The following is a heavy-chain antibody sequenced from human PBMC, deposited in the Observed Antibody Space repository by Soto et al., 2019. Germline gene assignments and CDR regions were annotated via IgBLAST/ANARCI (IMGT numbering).Heavy chain of an antibody. Sequence: EVQALESGGGLVQPGGSLRLSCAASGFIFSNYVMMWVRQAPGKGLEWVSAMTAGGDVTRYADSVRGRLTMSRDNSRSTLYLQMNSLRAEDTAVYYCAKDPNGDYIGAFDFWGQGILVTVSS. V-gene: IGHV3-23*01. J-gene: IGHJ3*01. CDR1: GFIFSNYV. CDR2: MTAGGDVT. CDR3: AKDPNGDYIGAFDF. D-gene: IGHD4-17*01.